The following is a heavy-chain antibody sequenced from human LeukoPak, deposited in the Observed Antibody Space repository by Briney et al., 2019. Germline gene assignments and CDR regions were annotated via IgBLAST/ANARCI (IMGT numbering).Heavy chain of an antibody. Sequence: SETLSLTCAVSGDSMASSGYSWSWIRQPAGKGLEWIGRSYHTGGTNYNPSLSSRATISVDTSKKLFFLKLTSVTASDTAVYYCARVRRGHFDFWGQGTLVTVSS. CDR2: SYHTGGT. CDR3: ARVRRGHFDF. CDR1: GDSMASSGYS. V-gene: IGHV4-61*02. D-gene: IGHD5-24*01. J-gene: IGHJ4*02.